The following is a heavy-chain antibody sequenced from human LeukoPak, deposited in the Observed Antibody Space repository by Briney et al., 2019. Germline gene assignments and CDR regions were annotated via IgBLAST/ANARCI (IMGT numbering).Heavy chain of an antibody. CDR3: ARRAATRSYGMDV. J-gene: IGHJ6*02. D-gene: IGHD6-25*01. Sequence: SETLSLTCAVYGGSFSGYYWSWIRQPPGKGLEWIGEINHSGSTNYNPSLKSRVTISVDTSKNQFSLKLSSVTAADTAVYYCARRAATRSYGMDVWGQGTTDTVSS. V-gene: IGHV4-34*01. CDR2: INHSGST. CDR1: GGSFSGYY.